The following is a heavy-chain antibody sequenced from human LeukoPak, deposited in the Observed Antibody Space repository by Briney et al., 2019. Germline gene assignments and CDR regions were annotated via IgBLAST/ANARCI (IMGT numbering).Heavy chain of an antibody. D-gene: IGHD3-10*01. CDR3: ARRSHSPSGSPF. CDR2: INHSGST. V-gene: IGHV4-34*01. J-gene: IGHJ4*02. Sequence: SETLSLTCAVYGGSFSGYYWSWIRQPPGKGLEWIGEINHSGSTNYNPSLKSRVTISVDTSKNQFSLELASVTAADTATYYCARRSHSPSGSPFWGQGTQVTVSS. CDR1: GGSFSGYY.